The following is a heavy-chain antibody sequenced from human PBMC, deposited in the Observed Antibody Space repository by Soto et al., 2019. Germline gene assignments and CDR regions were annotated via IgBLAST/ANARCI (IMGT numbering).Heavy chain of an antibody. CDR3: AGGQVRAFFDY. CDR2: LYSGRYT. D-gene: IGHD3-10*01. J-gene: IGHJ4*02. CDR1: AFRSSGNY. V-gene: IGHV3-66*01. Sequence: GSLILPRAAFAFRSSGNYMRWVRQAPGKGLEWVSVLYSGRYTYYADAVKGRFSISRDNSKSTLYLQMNNLTVEDTAVYYCAGGQVRAFFDYWGQGTPVTVSS.